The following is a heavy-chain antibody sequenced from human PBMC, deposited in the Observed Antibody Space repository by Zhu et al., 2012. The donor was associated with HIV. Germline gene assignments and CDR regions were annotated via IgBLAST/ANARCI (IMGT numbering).Heavy chain of an antibody. D-gene: IGHD6-19*01. CDR2: MFHGGST. CDR1: GYSISSGHY. Sequence: QVQLQESGPGLVKPSETLSLTCTVSGYSISSGHYWGWIRQPPGKGLEWIGNMFHGGSTYYNPSLKSRVIISGDTSKNQFSLKLSSVTAADTAVYYCARAVSKSGWFGNFDYWAREPRSPSP. J-gene: IGHJ4*02. CDR3: ARAVSKSGWFGNFDY. V-gene: IGHV4-38-2*02.